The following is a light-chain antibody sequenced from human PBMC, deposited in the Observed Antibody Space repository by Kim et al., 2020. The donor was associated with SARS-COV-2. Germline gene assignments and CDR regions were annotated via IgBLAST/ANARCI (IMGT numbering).Light chain of an antibody. V-gene: IGLV1-44*01. CDR2: NNN. Sequence: GQRVTIPCSGSFSNIGNNAINWYQQFPGMAPKLLIYNNNQRPSGVPDRFSGSKSGSSASLAISGLQSEDEADYYCASWDDSLNGRVFGGGTKVTVL. CDR3: ASWDDSLNGRV. CDR1: FSNIGNNA. J-gene: IGLJ2*01.